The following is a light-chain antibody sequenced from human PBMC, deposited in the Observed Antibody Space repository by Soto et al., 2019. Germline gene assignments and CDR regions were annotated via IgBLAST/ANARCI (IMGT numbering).Light chain of an antibody. Sequence: EIVMTQSPATLSVSPGERATLSCRASQSVSSNLAWYQQKPGQAPRLLIYGASTRATGIPARFSGSGSGTESTLTISSLQSEDFAIYYCQQHNNWPWTFGQGTKVKIK. CDR1: QSVSSN. CDR2: GAS. J-gene: IGKJ1*01. CDR3: QQHNNWPWT. V-gene: IGKV3-15*01.